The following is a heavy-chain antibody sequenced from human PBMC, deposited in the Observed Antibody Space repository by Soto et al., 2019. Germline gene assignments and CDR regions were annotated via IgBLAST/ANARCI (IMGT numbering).Heavy chain of an antibody. Sequence: EVQLLESGGGLVQPGGSLRVSCAASGFSFSTYAMNWVRQAPGKGLEWVSAISASGGSTYYAAGVEGRFTISRDNSRNTRYLQKNSLRAEDTAEYYCAKARGGRAIVGVVIIDAMDGWGQGTTVTVSS. CDR1: GFSFSTYA. CDR2: ISASGGST. D-gene: IGHD3-3*01. V-gene: IGHV3-23*01. J-gene: IGHJ6*02. CDR3: AKARGGRAIVGVVIIDAMDG.